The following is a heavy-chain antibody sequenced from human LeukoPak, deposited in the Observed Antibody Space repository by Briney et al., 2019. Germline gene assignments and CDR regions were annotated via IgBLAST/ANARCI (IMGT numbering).Heavy chain of an antibody. CDR3: ARDLYCSSTSCPSNNWFDP. D-gene: IGHD2-2*01. J-gene: IGHJ5*02. CDR1: GGSISSGSYY. Sequence: SQTLSLTCTVSGGSISSGSYYWSWIRQPAGKGLEWIGRIYTRGSTNYNPSLKSRVTLSVDTSKNQFSLNLSSVTAADTAVYYCARDLYCSSTSCPSNNWFDPWGQGTLVTVSS. V-gene: IGHV4-61*02. CDR2: IYTRGST.